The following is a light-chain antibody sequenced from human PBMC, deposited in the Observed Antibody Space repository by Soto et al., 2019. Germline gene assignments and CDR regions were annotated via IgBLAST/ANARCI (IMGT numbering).Light chain of an antibody. CDR1: SSDVGAYNY. CDR2: DVS. V-gene: IGLV2-14*01. CDR3: SSYTSSNVV. Sequence: QSVLTQPASVSGSPGQSITISCTGTSSDVGAYNYVSWYQQHPGKAPKLMIYDVSHRPSGVSNRFSGSQSGNTACLTISGLQDEDEADYYCSSYTSSNVVFGGGTKLTVL. J-gene: IGLJ2*01.